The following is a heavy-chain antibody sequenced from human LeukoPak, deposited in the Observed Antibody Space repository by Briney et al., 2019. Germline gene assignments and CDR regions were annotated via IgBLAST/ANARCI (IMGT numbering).Heavy chain of an antibody. CDR1: GGSISSGGYY. CDR2: IYYRGST. D-gene: IGHD4-17*01. CDR3: ARDLRGHDGDYEGVDY. V-gene: IGHV4-31*03. Sequence: SQTLSLTCTVSGGSISSGGYYWSWIRQHPGKGLEWIGYIYYRGSTYYNPFLKSRVTISVDTSKNQFSLKLSSVTAADTAVYYCARDLRGHDGDYEGVDYWGQGTLVTVSS. J-gene: IGHJ4*02.